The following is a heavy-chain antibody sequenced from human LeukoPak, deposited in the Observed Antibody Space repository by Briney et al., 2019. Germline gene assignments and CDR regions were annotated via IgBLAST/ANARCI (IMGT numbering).Heavy chain of an antibody. CDR2: IYYSGST. V-gene: IGHV4-39*01. Sequence: ETMSLTCTVSGGSISSSSYYWGWIRQPPGKGLEWIGSIYYSGSTYYNPSLKSRVTISVDTSKNQFSLKLSSVTAADTAVYYCASGAAAAGTGYYYDYGMDVWGQGTPV. J-gene: IGHJ6*02. CDR1: GGSISSSSYY. CDR3: ASGAAAAGTGYYYDYGMDV. D-gene: IGHD6-13*01.